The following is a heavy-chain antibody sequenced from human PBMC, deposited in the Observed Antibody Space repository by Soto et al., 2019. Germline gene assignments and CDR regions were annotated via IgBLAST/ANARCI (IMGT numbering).Heavy chain of an antibody. CDR3: ARGGSNYYDSSGYYYYYYGMDV. V-gene: IGHV1-69*01. D-gene: IGHD3-22*01. CDR2: IIPIFGTA. J-gene: IGHJ6*02. CDR1: GGTFSSYA. Sequence: QVQLVQSGAEVKKPGSSVKVSCKASGGTFSSYAISWVRQAPGQGLEWMGGIIPIFGTANYAQKFQGRVTITAEEPTSTAYMELSSLRSEDTAVYYCARGGSNYYDSSGYYYYYYGMDVWGQGTTVTVSS.